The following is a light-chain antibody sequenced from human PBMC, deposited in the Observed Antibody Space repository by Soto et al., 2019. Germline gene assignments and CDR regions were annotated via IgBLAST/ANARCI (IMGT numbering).Light chain of an antibody. CDR1: QSISSW. J-gene: IGKJ1*01. CDR3: QKYNSYSRT. CDR2: DAS. V-gene: IGKV1-5*01. Sequence: DIQMTQSPSTLSASVGDRVTITCRASQSISSWLVWYQQKPGKAPKLLIYDASSLESGVPSRFSGSGSGTEFTLTISSLQPDDFATYYCQKYNSYSRTFGQGTKVEIK.